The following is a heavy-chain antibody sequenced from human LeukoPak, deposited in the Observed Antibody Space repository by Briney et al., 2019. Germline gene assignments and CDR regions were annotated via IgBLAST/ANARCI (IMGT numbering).Heavy chain of an antibody. V-gene: IGHV4-39*01. CDR3: ARRRYYDGSGYLE. CDR2: IYYSGRT. J-gene: IGHJ1*01. D-gene: IGHD3-22*01. Sequence: SETLSLTRSLSGDSISRSDSYWDWIRQPPGKGLEWIGTIYYSGRTYYSPSLKSRVTMSVDTSNNQFSLNLRSVTATDTAVYYCARRRYYDGSGYLEWGQGTLLSVSS. CDR1: GDSISRSDSY.